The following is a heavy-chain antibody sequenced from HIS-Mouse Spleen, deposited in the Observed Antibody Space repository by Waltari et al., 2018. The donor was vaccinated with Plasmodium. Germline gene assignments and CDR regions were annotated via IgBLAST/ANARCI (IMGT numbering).Heavy chain of an antibody. V-gene: IGHV3-7*01. CDR2: IKQDGSEK. Sequence: EVQLVESGGGLVQPGGSLRLSCAASGFTFSSYWMSWVRQAPGKGLEWVANIKQDGSEKYYVDAVKGRCTISRDNAKNSLYLQMNSRRAEDTAVYYCARGRYSSSWYYFDYWGQGTLVTVSS. J-gene: IGHJ4*02. CDR1: GFTFSSYW. CDR3: ARGRYSSSWYYFDY. D-gene: IGHD6-13*01.